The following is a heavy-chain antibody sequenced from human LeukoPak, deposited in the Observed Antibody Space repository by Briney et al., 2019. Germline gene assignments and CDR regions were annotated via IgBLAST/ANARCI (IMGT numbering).Heavy chain of an antibody. J-gene: IGHJ4*02. CDR3: ARVLARLRTFDY. Sequence: PSETLSLTCTVSGGSISSSSYYWGWIRQPPGKGLEWIGSIYYSGSTYYNPSLKSRVTISVDTSKNQFSLKLSSVTAADTAVYYCARVLARLRTFDYWGQGTLVTVSS. CDR2: IYYSGST. CDR1: GGSISSSSYY. V-gene: IGHV4-39*07.